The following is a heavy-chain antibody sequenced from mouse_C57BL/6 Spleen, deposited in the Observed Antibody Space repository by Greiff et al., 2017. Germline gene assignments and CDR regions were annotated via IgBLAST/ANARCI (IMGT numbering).Heavy chain of an antibody. CDR1: GYTFTSYW. V-gene: IGHV1-69*01. CDR3: ASGYDNY. J-gene: IGHJ2*01. CDR2: IDPSDSYT. D-gene: IGHD2-2*01. Sequence: QVQLKQPGAELVMPGASVKLSCKASGYTFTSYWMPWVKQRPGQGLEWIGEIDPSDSYTNYNQKFKGKSTLTVDKSSSTAYMQLSSLTSEDSAVYYCASGYDNYWGQGTTLTVSS.